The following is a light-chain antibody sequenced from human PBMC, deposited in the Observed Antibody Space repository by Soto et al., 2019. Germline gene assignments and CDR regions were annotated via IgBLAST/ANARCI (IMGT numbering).Light chain of an antibody. CDR1: QDIRSD. CDR3: QQYENLPLT. Sequence: DLQLTQSPSSLSASVGDRVSITCQASQDIRSDLLWFQQKAGEAPKLLIFDASNLKTGVPSRFSGSGSGTHFTFTISSLQAEDVATYFCQQYENLPLTFGGGTKVVI. J-gene: IGKJ4*01. CDR2: DAS. V-gene: IGKV1-33*01.